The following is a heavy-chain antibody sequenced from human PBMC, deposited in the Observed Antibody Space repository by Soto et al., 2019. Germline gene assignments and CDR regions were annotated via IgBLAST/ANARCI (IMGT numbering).Heavy chain of an antibody. D-gene: IGHD2-2*01. V-gene: IGHV1-18*01. J-gene: IGHJ5*02. Sequence: ASVKVSCKASGYTFTSYVISWVRQAPGQGLEWMGWISAYNGNTNYAQKLQGRVTMTTDTSTSTAYMELRSLRSDDTAVYYCARHRVSVVPAAKNWFDPWGQGTLVTVSS. CDR2: ISAYNGNT. CDR3: ARHRVSVVPAAKNWFDP. CDR1: GYTFTSYV.